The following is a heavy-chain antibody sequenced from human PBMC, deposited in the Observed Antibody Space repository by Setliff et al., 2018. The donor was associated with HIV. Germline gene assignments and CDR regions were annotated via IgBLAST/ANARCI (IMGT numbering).Heavy chain of an antibody. CDR3: ARDDVGYCSGGSCYHLFDTFDI. D-gene: IGHD2-15*01. J-gene: IGHJ3*02. CDR2: ISSYNDNT. V-gene: IGHV1-18*01. Sequence: EASVKVSCKASGYSFTNYGISWVRQAPGQGLEWMGWISSYNDNTNYALNLQGRVTMTTDTSTSTAYMELRSLRSDDTAVYYCARDDVGYCSGGSCYHLFDTFDIWGQGTVVTVS. CDR1: GYSFTNYG.